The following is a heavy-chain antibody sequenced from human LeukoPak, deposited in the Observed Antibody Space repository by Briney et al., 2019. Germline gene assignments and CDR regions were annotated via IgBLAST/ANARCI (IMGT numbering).Heavy chain of an antibody. J-gene: IGHJ4*02. Sequence: ASVKVSCKASGYTFTGYYMHWVRQAPGQGLEWMGWINPNSGGTNYAQKFQGRVTMTRDTSISTAYTELSRLRSDDTAVYYCARDRYYDSGGYPGYWGQGTLVTVSS. CDR3: ARDRYYDSGGYPGY. D-gene: IGHD3-22*01. CDR2: INPNSGGT. V-gene: IGHV1-2*02. CDR1: GYTFTGYY.